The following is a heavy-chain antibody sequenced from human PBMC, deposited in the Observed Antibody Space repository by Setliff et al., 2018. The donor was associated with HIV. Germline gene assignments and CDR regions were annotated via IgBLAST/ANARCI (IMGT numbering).Heavy chain of an antibody. CDR2: IRYDGSDK. CDR1: GFTFSNYG. Sequence: GGSLRLSCEISGFTFSNYGMHWVRQAPGKGLEWVAFIRYDGSDKYYVDSVKGRFTVSRDNSKNTLYLQMNSLRPEDTALYHCAKDRLLDGSSWYYLDYWGQGTLVTVS. V-gene: IGHV3-30*02. CDR3: AKDRLLDGSSWYYLDY. J-gene: IGHJ4*02. D-gene: IGHD6-13*01.